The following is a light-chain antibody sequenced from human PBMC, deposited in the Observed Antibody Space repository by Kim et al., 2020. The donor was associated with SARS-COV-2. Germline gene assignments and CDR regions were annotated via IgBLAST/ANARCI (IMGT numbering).Light chain of an antibody. Sequence: SLSPRQRVTLSCRASQSVGTKLAGYQQKPGQSPRLLIYGASTRATGIPGRFSGSGSGTQFTLTINTLQSEDFAIYYCQHYDDSWAFGQGTKVDIK. CDR2: GAS. CDR3: QHYDDSWA. V-gene: IGKV3-15*01. CDR1: QSVGTK. J-gene: IGKJ1*01.